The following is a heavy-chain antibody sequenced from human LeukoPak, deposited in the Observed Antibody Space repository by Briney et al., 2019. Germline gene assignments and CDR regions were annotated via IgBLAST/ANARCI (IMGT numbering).Heavy chain of an antibody. V-gene: IGHV5-51*01. CDR1: GYSFTNYW. D-gene: IGHD3-10*01. J-gene: IGHJ4*02. Sequence: GESLKISCKGSGYSFTNYWIGWVRQMPGKGPEWMGIIYPGDSDTRYSPSFRGQVTISVDKSISTAYLQWSSLKASDSAMYYCARRGEGKHLDYWGQGTLVTVSS. CDR3: ARRGEGKHLDY. CDR2: IYPGDSDT.